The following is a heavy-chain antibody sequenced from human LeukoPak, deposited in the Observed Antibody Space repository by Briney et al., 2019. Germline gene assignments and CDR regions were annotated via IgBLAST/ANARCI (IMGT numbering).Heavy chain of an antibody. CDR2: FDPEDGEP. D-gene: IGHD1-1*01. CDR3: ATEKDELLDS. Sequence: ASVKVSCKVSGYSLSELFTHWVRQAPGKGLEWMGGFDPEDGEPTYAQKFQGRVTMTEDTSTDTAYMELRSLRSEDTAVYYCATEKDELLDSWGQGTLVTVSS. V-gene: IGHV1-24*01. CDR1: GYSLSELF. J-gene: IGHJ5*01.